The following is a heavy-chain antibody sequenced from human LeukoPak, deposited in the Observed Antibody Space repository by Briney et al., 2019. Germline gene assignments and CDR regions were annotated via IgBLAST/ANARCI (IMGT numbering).Heavy chain of an antibody. D-gene: IGHD3-10*01. V-gene: IGHV4-59*12. Sequence: PSETLSLTCTVSGGSISSYYWSWIRQHLGKGLEWIGYIYYSGSTYYNPSLKSRITISVDRPKNQFFLNVTSVTAADTAVYYCARSRQGSGLLNYWGQGNLVAVSS. CDR1: GGSISSYY. CDR2: IYYSGST. J-gene: IGHJ4*02. CDR3: ARSRQGSGLLNY.